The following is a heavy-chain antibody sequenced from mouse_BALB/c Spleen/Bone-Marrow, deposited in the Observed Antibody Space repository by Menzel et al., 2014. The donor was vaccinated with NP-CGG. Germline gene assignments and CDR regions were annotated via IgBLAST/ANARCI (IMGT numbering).Heavy chain of an antibody. CDR3: ARNANWLFTY. V-gene: IGHV1-54*01. CDR1: GYDFTSYL. J-gene: IGHJ3*01. D-gene: IGHD4-1*01. Sequence: QVQLQQPGAEVVRPGTSVKVSCKASGYDFTSYLIEWIKQRPGQGLEWIGVINPGSGGSNYNEKFTGKATLTVDKSSSTAYMQLSSLTSDGSAVYFCARNANWLFTYWGQGTLVTVSA. CDR2: INPGSGGS.